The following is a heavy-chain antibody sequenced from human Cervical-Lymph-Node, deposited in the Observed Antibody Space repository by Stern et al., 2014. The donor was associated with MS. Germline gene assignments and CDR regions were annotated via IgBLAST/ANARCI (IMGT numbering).Heavy chain of an antibody. Sequence: QLVQSGAEVKKPGSSVKVSCKASGGTLNNYAVSWVRQAPGQGLEWIGKIIPFLGIANYAHKFQGRVTLTAAATISYMEVSSLRSDDTAVYYCARSPDLYDSSGYYFDWGQGTLVTVSS. CDR1: GGTLNNYA. CDR3: ARSPDLYDSSGYYFD. V-gene: IGHV1-69*09. J-gene: IGHJ4*02. D-gene: IGHD3-22*01. CDR2: IIPFLGIA.